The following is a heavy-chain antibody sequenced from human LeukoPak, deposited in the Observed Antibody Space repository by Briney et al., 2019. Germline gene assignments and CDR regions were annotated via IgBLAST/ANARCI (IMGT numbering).Heavy chain of an antibody. Sequence: SETLSLTCSVSGDSISYYYWSWILQPPGKGLKWIGYIYYSGSTSYSPSLRSRVTISVDTSKNQFSLKLSSVTAADTAVYYCARETSQKGAHYMDVWGKGTTVTISS. V-gene: IGHV4-59*01. J-gene: IGHJ6*03. CDR3: ARETSQKGAHYMDV. CDR1: GDSISYYY. CDR2: IYYSGST. D-gene: IGHD3-16*01.